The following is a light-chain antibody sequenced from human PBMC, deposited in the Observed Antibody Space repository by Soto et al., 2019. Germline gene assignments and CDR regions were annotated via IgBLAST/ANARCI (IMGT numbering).Light chain of an antibody. Sequence: EVVLTQSPATLSSSLGERATLFCTASQSIGSHLAWYQQKPGQPPSLLIYDASNRPTGVPARFSGSVSGTYFTLSISSLEPEDFAVYYCQQRGQWPVTFGGGTKVEFK. V-gene: IGKV3-11*01. J-gene: IGKJ4*01. CDR3: QQRGQWPVT. CDR1: QSIGSH. CDR2: DAS.